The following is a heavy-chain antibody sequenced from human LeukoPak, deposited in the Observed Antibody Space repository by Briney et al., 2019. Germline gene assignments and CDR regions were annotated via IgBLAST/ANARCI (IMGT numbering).Heavy chain of an antibody. CDR1: GGTFSSYA. CDR2: IIPIFGTA. J-gene: IGHJ6*03. V-gene: IGHV1-69*13. D-gene: IGHD4-17*01. Sequence: ASVKVSCKASGGTFSSYAISWVRQAPGQGLEWMGGIIPIFGTANYAQKFQGRVTITADESTSTAYMELSSLRSEDTAVYYCAGVSDYGDYGYYYYYMDVWGKGTTVTVSS. CDR3: AGVSDYGDYGYYYYYMDV.